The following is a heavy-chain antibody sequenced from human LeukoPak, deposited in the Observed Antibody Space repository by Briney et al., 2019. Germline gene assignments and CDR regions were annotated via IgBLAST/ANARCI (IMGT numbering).Heavy chain of an antibody. CDR2: ISHDGREI. D-gene: IGHD3-22*01. CDR1: GFTFSEYT. V-gene: IGHV3-30*03. J-gene: IGHJ4*02. CDR3: ARGRSDSGAYCYFGS. Sequence: GWCLRLSCAASGFTFSEYTMHWVRQAPSKGLEWVAVISHDGREIYYADSVKGRFSISRDDSMSTMYLQMNSLRAEDTALYYCARGRSDSGAYCYFGSWGQGTPVTVSS.